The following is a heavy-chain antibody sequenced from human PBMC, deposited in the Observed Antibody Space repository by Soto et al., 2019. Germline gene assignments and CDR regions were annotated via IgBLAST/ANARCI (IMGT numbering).Heavy chain of an antibody. CDR3: ASPGTQGNYYYYGMEV. J-gene: IGHJ6*02. D-gene: IGHD6-13*01. Sequence: ASVKVSCKASGYTFTSYAMHWVRQAPGQRLEWMGWINAGNGNTKYSQKFQGRVTITRDTSASTAYMELSSLRSEDTAVYYCASPGTQGNYYYYGMEVWGQGTTVTVSS. V-gene: IGHV1-3*01. CDR2: INAGNGNT. CDR1: GYTFTSYA.